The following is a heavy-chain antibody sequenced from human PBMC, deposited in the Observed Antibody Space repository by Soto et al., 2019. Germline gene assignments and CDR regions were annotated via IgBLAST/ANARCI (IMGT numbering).Heavy chain of an antibody. J-gene: IGHJ5*02. CDR2: ISAYNGNT. Sequence: ASVKVSFKASGYTFTSYGISWLRHAPGQGLEWMGWISAYNGNTNYAQKLQGRVTMTTDTSTSTAYMELRSLRSDDTAVYYCAREVLSCSGGSCYRRFDPWGQGTLVTVSS. CDR3: AREVLSCSGGSCYRRFDP. CDR1: GYTFTSYG. D-gene: IGHD2-15*01. V-gene: IGHV1-18*01.